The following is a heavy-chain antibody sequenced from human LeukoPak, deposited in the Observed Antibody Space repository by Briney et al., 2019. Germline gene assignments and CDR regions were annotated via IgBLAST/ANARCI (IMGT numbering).Heavy chain of an antibody. CDR2: INPYNGNT. CDR1: GYTFTSYG. Sequence: GASVKVSCKASGYTFTSYGISWVRQAPGQGLEWMGWINPYNGNTNYAQKVQGRVTMTTDTSTSIAYMELRSLRSDDTAVFYCARDLQPDDYSDYGYYGMDVWGQGTTVTVSS. V-gene: IGHV1-18*01. CDR3: ARDLQPDDYSDYGYYGMDV. D-gene: IGHD4-11*01. J-gene: IGHJ6*02.